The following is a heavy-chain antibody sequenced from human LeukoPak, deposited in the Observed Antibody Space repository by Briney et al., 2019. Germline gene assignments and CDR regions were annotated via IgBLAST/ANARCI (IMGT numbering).Heavy chain of an antibody. D-gene: IGHD3-3*01. CDR2: IKSKTDGETT. CDR1: GFTFTNAC. J-gene: IGHJ5*02. CDR3: TAGGDFWSGYYTGDDWFDP. V-gene: IGHV3-15*07. Sequence: GGSLRVSCAASGFTFTNACMNWVRQAPGQGLEWVGRIKSKTDGETTDHAAPVKGRFTISRDDSKKTVYLHMNSLKTEDSAVYYCTAGGDFWSGYYTGDDWFDPWGQGTLVTVSS.